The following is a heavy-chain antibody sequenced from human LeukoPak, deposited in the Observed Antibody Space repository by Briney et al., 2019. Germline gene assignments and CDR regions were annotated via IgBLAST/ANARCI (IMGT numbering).Heavy chain of an antibody. CDR1: GFTFDDYA. Sequence: GGSLRLSCAASGFTFDDYAMHWVRQAPGKGLEWVSGISWNSGSIGYADSVKGRFTISRDNAKNSLYLQMNSLRAEDMALYYCAKDTNAGYSSGWYEGGFDYWGQGTLVTVSS. V-gene: IGHV3-9*03. D-gene: IGHD6-19*01. CDR2: ISWNSGSI. J-gene: IGHJ4*02. CDR3: AKDTNAGYSSGWYEGGFDY.